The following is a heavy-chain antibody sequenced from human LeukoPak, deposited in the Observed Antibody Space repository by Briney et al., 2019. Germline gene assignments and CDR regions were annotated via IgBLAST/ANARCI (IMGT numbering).Heavy chain of an antibody. CDR2: IYYSGST. J-gene: IGHJ4*02. V-gene: IGHV4-39*01. CDR3: ARHVYSSSWFDY. D-gene: IGHD6-13*01. Sequence: SETLSLTCTVSGGSISSSSYYWGWIRQPPGKGLEGIGSIYYSGSTYYNPALKSRVTISVDTSKNQLSLKLSSVTAADTAVYYCARHVYSSSWFDYWGQGTLVTVSS. CDR1: GGSISSSSYY.